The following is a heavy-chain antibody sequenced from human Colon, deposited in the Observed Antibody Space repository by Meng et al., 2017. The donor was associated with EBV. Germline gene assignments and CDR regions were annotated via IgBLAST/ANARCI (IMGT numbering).Heavy chain of an antibody. Sequence: VKLRRLGPGLGKPSGTLSLPCAVSGGSLRSRNWWSWVRQPPGKGLEWIGEIYHSGSTNYNPSLKSRVTISVDESKNQFSLRLSSVTAADTAVYYCARVGAYCGGDCYHPRWGQGTLVTVSS. CDR3: ARVGAYCGGDCYHPR. D-gene: IGHD2-21*02. V-gene: IGHV4-4*02. CDR2: IYHSGST. CDR1: GGSLRSRNW. J-gene: IGHJ4*02.